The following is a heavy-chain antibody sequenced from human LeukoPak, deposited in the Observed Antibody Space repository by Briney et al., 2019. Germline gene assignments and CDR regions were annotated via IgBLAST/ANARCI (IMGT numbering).Heavy chain of an antibody. J-gene: IGHJ4*02. CDR3: AKDLTDIVVVPGAN. Sequence: PGRSLRLSCAASGFTFDGYAMHWVRQAPGKGLEWVSGISWNSGSIGYADSVKGRFTISRDNAKNSLYLQMNSLRAEDTALYYCAKDLTDIVVVPGANWGQGTLVTVSS. D-gene: IGHD2-2*01. CDR1: GFTFDGYA. CDR2: ISWNSGSI. V-gene: IGHV3-9*01.